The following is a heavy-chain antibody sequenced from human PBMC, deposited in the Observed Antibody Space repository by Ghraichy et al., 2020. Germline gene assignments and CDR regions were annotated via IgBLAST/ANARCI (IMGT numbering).Heavy chain of an antibody. J-gene: IGHJ5*02. V-gene: IGHV3-72*01. CDR3: VREGGGRTS. D-gene: IGHD1-14*01. CDR2: IKNKANNYAT. CDR1: GFRFSDYY. Sequence: GSLRLSCAASGFRFSDYYTDWVRQAPGKGLEWFGRIKNKANNYATNYAASVNGRFTISRDDSDDLLFLQMNSLKVDDTAVYYCVREGGGRTSWGQGTLVTVSS.